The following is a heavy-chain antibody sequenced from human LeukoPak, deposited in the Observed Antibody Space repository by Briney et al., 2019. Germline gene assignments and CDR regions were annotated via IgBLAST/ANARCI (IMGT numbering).Heavy chain of an antibody. CDR1: GFTVSSNY. V-gene: IGHV3-53*01. CDR2: VSSGGST. D-gene: IGHD3-16*01. CDR3: ATLSDF. J-gene: IGHJ1*01. Sequence: GGSLRLSCAASGFTVSSNYMTWVRQAPGKGPEWVSVVSSGGSTYYADSVKGRFTISRDNSMNTLFLQMNSLRAEDTAVYYCATLSDFWGQGTLVTVSS.